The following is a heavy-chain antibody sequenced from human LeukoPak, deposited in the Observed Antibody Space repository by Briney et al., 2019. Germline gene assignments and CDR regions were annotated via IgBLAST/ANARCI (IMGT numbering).Heavy chain of an antibody. CDR3: AREGLYCSSTSCYRAEFDP. CDR1: GGSISSYY. D-gene: IGHD2-2*01. J-gene: IGHJ5*02. V-gene: IGHV4-4*07. Sequence: SETLSLTCSVSGGSISSYYWSWIRQPAGKGLEWIGRIYTSGSTNYNPSLKSRVTMSVDTSKNQFSLKLSSVTAADTAVYYCAREGLYCSSTSCYRAEFDPWGQGTLVTVSS. CDR2: IYTSGST.